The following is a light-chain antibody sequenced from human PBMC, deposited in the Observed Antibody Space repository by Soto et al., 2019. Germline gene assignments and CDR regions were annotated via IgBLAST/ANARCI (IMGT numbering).Light chain of an antibody. CDR1: QSVSSY. Sequence: EIVLTQSPATLSLSPGERATLSCRASQSVSSYLAWYQQKPGQAPRLLIYDTSNRATGIPARFSGSGSGTDFTLNISSLEPEDFAVYYCQQRSNWPLTFGGGTNVEIK. J-gene: IGKJ4*01. V-gene: IGKV3-11*01. CDR3: QQRSNWPLT. CDR2: DTS.